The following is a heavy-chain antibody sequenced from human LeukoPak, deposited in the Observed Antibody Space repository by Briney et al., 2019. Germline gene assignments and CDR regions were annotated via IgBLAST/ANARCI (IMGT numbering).Heavy chain of an antibody. CDR1: GFTFTSSA. J-gene: IGHJ6*02. D-gene: IGHD3-9*01. Sequence: SVKVSCKASGFTFTSSAMQWVRQARGQRLEWIGWIVVGSGNTNYAQKFQERVTITRDMSTSTAYMELSSLRSEDTAVYYCAAEGRPLDTLTGYYYYGMDVWGQGTTVTVSS. V-gene: IGHV1-58*02. CDR3: AAEGRPLDTLTGYYYYGMDV. CDR2: IVVGSGNT.